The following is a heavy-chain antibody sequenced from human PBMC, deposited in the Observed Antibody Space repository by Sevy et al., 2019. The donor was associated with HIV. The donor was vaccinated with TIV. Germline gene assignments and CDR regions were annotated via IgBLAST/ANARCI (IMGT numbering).Heavy chain of an antibody. J-gene: IGHJ4*02. CDR2: IYYNGHI. D-gene: IGHD1-26*01. CDR3: AGENAWGRGYS. Sequence: SETLSLTCTVSGGSISSLYWNWIRQPPGKGLEWIANIYYNGHINYNPSLKSRVALSLDTSKNQFSLRLSSVTAADTAMYYCAGENAWGRGYSWGQGTLVTVSS. V-gene: IGHV4-59*08. CDR1: GGSISSLY.